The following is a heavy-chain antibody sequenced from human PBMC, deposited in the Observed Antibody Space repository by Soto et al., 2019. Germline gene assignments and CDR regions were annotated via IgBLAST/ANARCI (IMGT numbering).Heavy chain of an antibody. Sequence: QVQMVESGGGVVQPGRSLRLSCAASGFSFENYGMHWVRQAPGRGLEWVARIWYDGSLQYYAAALKGRFTISRDNSKNTLYLEMNSLRAEDTAVYYCANLWGDGYNLGQDYNGMDVWGQGTTVIVSS. D-gene: IGHD5-12*01. CDR2: IWYDGSLQ. CDR3: ANLWGDGYNLGQDYNGMDV. CDR1: GFSFENYG. J-gene: IGHJ6*02. V-gene: IGHV3-33*06.